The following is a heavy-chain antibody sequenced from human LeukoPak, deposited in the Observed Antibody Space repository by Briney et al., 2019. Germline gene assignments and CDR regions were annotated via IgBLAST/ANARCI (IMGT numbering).Heavy chain of an antibody. CDR1: GFTFGDYA. V-gene: IGHV3-21*01. Sequence: GGSLRLSCTASGFTFGDYAMTWVRQAPGKGLEWVSSISSSSSYIYYADSVKGRFTISRDNAKNSLYLQMNSLRAEDTAVYYCARVERYYYGSGSWVNYMDVWGKGTTVTVSS. CDR3: ARVERYYYGSGSWVNYMDV. D-gene: IGHD3-10*01. CDR2: ISSSSSYI. J-gene: IGHJ6*03.